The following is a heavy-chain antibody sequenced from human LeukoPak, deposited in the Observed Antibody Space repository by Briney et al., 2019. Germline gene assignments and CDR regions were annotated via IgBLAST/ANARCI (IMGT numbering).Heavy chain of an antibody. V-gene: IGHV1-8*01. CDR2: MNPNSGNT. Sequence: ASAKVSCKASGYTFTSYDINWVRQATGQGLEWMGWMNPNSGNTGYAQKFQGRVTMTRNTSISTAYMELSSLRSEDTAVYYCARGGYSGYDVRYYYYYGMDVWGQGTTVTVSS. D-gene: IGHD5-12*01. CDR1: GYTFTSYD. CDR3: ARGGYSGYDVRYYYYYGMDV. J-gene: IGHJ6*02.